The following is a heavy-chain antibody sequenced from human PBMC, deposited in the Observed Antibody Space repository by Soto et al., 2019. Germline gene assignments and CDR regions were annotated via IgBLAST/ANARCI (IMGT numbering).Heavy chain of an antibody. D-gene: IGHD5-12*01. CDR2: IYSGGST. CDR1: GFTVSSNY. J-gene: IGHJ3*02. Sequence: EVPLVESGGGLVQPGGSLRLSCAASGFTVSSNYMSWVRQAPGKGLEWVSVIYSGGSTYYADSVKGRFTISRDNSKNTRYFQRKSRRAEDTAVYYCARGDGYRGGGAFDIWGQGTMVTVSS. CDR3: ARGDGYRGGGAFDI. V-gene: IGHV3-66*01.